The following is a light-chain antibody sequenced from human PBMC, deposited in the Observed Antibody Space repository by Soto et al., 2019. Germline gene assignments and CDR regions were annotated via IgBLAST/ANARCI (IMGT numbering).Light chain of an antibody. V-gene: IGLV2-14*01. CDR1: SSDVGGYNY. CDR3: SSYTTRSTVI. Sequence: QSVLTQPASVSGSPGQSITISGTGTSSDVGGYNYVSWYQQHPGKAPKLMIYEVSNRPSGVSNRFSGSKSGNTASLTISGLKAEDESDYYCSSYTTRSTVIFGGGTKLTLL. CDR2: EVS. J-gene: IGLJ2*01.